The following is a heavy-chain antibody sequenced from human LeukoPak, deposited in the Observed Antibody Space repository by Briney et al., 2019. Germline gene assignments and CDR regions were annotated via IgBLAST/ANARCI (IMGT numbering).Heavy chain of an antibody. CDR3: AKESGALGAPLYDY. D-gene: IGHD4/OR15-4a*01. V-gene: IGHV3-21*04. Sequence: GGSLRLSCAASGFTFSSYSMNWVRQAPGKGLEWVSSISSSSNFVFYADSVKGRFTISRDNSKNMLYLQMNSLRAEDTAVYYCAKESGALGAPLYDYWGQGTLVTGSS. J-gene: IGHJ4*02. CDR2: ISSSSNFV. CDR1: GFTFSSYS.